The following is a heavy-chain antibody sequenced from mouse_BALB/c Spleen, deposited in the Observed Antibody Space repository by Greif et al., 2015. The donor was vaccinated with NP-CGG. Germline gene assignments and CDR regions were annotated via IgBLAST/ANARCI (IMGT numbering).Heavy chain of an antibody. CDR3: ARGRRREGFAC. J-gene: IGHJ3*01. V-gene: IGHV5-4*02. D-gene: IGHD2-12*01. Sequence: EVMLVESGGGLVKPGGSLKLSCAASGFTFSDYYMYWVRQTPEKRLEWVATISDGGSYTYYPDSVKGRFTISRDNAKNNLYLQMSSLKSEDTAMYYCARGRRREGFACWGQGTLVTVSA. CDR2: ISDGGSYT. CDR1: GFTFSDYY.